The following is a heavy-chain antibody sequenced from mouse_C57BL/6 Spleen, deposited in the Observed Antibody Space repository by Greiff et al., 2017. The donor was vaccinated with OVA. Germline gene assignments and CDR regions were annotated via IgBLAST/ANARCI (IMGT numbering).Heavy chain of an antibody. D-gene: IGHD1-1*01. J-gene: IGHJ1*03. CDR1: GYTFTSYW. Sequence: QVQLKQPGAELVKPGASVKLSCKASGYTFTSYWMHWVKQRPGRGLEWIGRIDPNSGGTKYNEKFKSKATLTVDKPSSTAYMQLSSLTSEDSAVYYCAREIITTVEDWYFDVWGTGTTVTVSS. CDR3: AREIITTVEDWYFDV. V-gene: IGHV1-72*01. CDR2: IDPNSGGT.